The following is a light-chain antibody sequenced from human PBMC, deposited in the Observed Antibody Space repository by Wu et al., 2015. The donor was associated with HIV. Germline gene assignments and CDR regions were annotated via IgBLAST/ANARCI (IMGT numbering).Light chain of an antibody. CDR2: DAS. CDR1: QSVASF. V-gene: IGKV3-11*01. CDR3: QQRLNWPPVT. J-gene: IGKJ5*01. Sequence: EIVLTQFPATLSLSPGERATLSCRASQSVASFLAWYQQKPGQAPRLLIYDASNRATGIPARFSGSGSGTDFTLTISSLEPEDFAVYYCQQRLNWPPVTFGQGTRLEI.